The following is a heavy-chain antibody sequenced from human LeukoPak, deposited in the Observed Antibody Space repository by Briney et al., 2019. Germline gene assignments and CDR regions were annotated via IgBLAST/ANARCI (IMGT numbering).Heavy chain of an antibody. J-gene: IGHJ4*02. CDR2: IYYSGST. D-gene: IGHD6-19*01. V-gene: IGHV4-39*01. CDR1: GGSISSSTYY. CDR3: ARHPVAVTREANFDY. Sequence: PSETLSLTCTVSGGSISSSTYYWGWIRQPPGKGLEWIGSIYYSGSTYYNPSLKSRVTISVHTSKNQFSLNLTSVTAADTAVYYCARHPVAVTREANFDYWGQGTLVTVSS.